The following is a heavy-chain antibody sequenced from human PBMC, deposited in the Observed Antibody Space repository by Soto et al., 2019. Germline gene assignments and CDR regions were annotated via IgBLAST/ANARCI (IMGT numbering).Heavy chain of an antibody. D-gene: IGHD3-9*01. Sequence: GGSLRLSCVASGFTFSSYSIVWVRQAPGKGLEWLSYIFTTGTTMYYADSVKGRFTVSRDNAKNSVFLLLNSLRAEDTAVYYCARDKDWDFDYWGPGTLVTVSS. CDR3: ARDKDWDFDY. V-gene: IGHV3-48*03. J-gene: IGHJ4*02. CDR1: GFTFSSYS. CDR2: IFTTGTTM.